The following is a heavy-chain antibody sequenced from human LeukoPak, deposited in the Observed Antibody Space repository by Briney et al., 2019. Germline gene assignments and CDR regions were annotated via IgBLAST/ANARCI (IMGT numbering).Heavy chain of an antibody. CDR3: AKWGDYVVLTGYYVSDY. CDR2: ITGSGGNT. Sequence: GASLRLSCAASGFTISNYAMSWVGQAQGKGLEWVSAITGSGGNTYYADSVKGRFTISRDNSKNTVFLQMNSLRAEDTAVYYCAKWGDYVVLTGYYVSDYWGQGTLVTVSS. D-gene: IGHD3-9*01. V-gene: IGHV3-23*01. CDR1: GFTISNYA. J-gene: IGHJ4*02.